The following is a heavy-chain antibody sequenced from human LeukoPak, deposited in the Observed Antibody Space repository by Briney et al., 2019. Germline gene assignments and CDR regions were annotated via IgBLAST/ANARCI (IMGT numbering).Heavy chain of an antibody. Sequence: PSETLSLTCTVSVGAITNDNFYCGWVRQPPGKGLEWVVSINYCGTTYYNPSLRSRLSISVDTSRTQFFLTLNAVTAADTGVYYCARLFDSWGRGILVTVSS. CDR2: INYCGTT. V-gene: IGHV4-39*01. J-gene: IGHJ4*02. CDR1: VGAITNDNFY. CDR3: ARLFDS.